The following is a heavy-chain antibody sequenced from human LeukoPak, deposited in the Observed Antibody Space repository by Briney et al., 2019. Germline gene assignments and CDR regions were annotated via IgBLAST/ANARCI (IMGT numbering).Heavy chain of an antibody. CDR3: ARVGMQLCVDY. CDR1: GFTFSSYS. CDR2: ISSSSNTI. D-gene: IGHD5-18*01. J-gene: IGHJ4*02. Sequence: PGGSLRLSCAASGFTFSSYSMNWVRQAPGKGLEWVSYISSSSNTIYYADSVKGRFTISRDNAKNSLYLQMNSLRAEDTAVYYCARVGMQLCVDYWGQGTLVTVSS. V-gene: IGHV3-48*01.